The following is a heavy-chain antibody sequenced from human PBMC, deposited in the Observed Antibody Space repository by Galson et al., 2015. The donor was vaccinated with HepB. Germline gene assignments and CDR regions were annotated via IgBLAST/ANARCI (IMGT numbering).Heavy chain of an antibody. V-gene: IGHV3-23*01. CDR1: GFTFSSCA. D-gene: IGHD5-18*01. CDR3: AKAHGVPGYSYGSAFDI. Sequence: SLRLSCAASGFTFSSCAMSWVRQAPGKGLEWVSAISGGGGSTYYADSVKGRFTISRDNSKNTLYMQMNSLRAEDTAVYYCAKAHGVPGYSYGSAFDIWGQGTMVTVSS. J-gene: IGHJ3*02. CDR2: ISGGGGST.